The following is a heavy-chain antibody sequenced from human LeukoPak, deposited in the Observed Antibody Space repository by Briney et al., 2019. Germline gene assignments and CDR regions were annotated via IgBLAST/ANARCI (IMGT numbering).Heavy chain of an antibody. CDR3: ARAGGDPYDYSNWFDP. CDR2: ISAYNGNT. CDR1: GYTFTSYG. D-gene: IGHD4-11*01. J-gene: IGHJ5*02. Sequence: ASVKASCKASGYTFTSYGISWVRQAPGQGLEWMGWISAYNGNTNYAQKLQGRVTMTTDTSTSTAYMELRSLRSDDTAVYYCARAGGDPYDYSNWFDPWGQGTLVTVSS. V-gene: IGHV1-18*01.